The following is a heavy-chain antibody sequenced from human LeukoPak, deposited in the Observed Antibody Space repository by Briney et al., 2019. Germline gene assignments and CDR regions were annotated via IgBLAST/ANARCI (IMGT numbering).Heavy chain of an antibody. J-gene: IGHJ4*02. D-gene: IGHD5-18*01. V-gene: IGHV3-11*03. Sequence: GWSLRLSCAASGWTFSDYYMSWLRQAPGKGLEGVAYISSSSSYTNYADSVKGRFTISRDNAKNSLYLQMNSLRAEDTAVYYCAKETGASYDYPLDYWGQGTLVTVSS. CDR3: AKETGASYDYPLDY. CDR1: GWTFSDYY. CDR2: ISSSSSYT.